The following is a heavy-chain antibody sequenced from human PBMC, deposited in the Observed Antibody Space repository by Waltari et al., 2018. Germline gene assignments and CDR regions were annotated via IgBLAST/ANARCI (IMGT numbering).Heavy chain of an antibody. Sequence: EVQLVESGGGLVQPGGSLRLSCVASVFPFSSSELNWFRQAPGKGLEWVSYIDSGDSTTYYADSVKGRFTISRDNARKSLFLQMNSLSAEDTAIYYCSKVGRSNIPGYWDQGTLVTVSS. J-gene: IGHJ4*02. CDR3: SKVGRSNIPGY. CDR1: VFPFSSSE. V-gene: IGHV3-48*03. CDR2: IDSGDSTT.